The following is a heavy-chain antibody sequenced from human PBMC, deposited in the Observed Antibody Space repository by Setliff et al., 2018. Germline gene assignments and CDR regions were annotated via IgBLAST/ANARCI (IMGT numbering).Heavy chain of an antibody. CDR2: INAGNGNT. J-gene: IGHJ6*03. Sequence: EASVKVSCKGSGYTFTSYAMHWVRQAPGQRLEWMGWINAGNGNTKYSQKFQGRVTITRGTSASTAYMELSSLRSEDTAVYYCAREFTRYYNFWSAHRYYMDVWGKGTTVTVSS. CDR3: AREFTRYYNFWSAHRYYMDV. V-gene: IGHV1-3*01. CDR1: GYTFTSYA. D-gene: IGHD3-3*01.